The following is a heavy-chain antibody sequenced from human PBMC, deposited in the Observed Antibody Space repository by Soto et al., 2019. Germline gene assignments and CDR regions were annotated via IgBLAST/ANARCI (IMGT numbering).Heavy chain of an antibody. CDR3: AVGTMVRGVIHDY. J-gene: IGHJ4*02. D-gene: IGHD3-10*01. CDR1: GGTFTTYR. CDR2: IIPLFGTA. Sequence: QVQLVQSGAEVKKPGSSVRVSCKASGGTFTTYRIAWVRQAPGQGLEWLAGIIPLFGTADYAQKFQGRVTISADKSTSTAFMELSSLRSEDTAVYYCAVGTMVRGVIHDYWGQGTRVTVSS. V-gene: IGHV1-69*06.